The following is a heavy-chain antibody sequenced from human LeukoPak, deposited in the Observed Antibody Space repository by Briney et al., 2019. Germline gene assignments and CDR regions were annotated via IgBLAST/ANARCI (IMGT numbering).Heavy chain of an antibody. CDR3: AKAERVYYDILTGYYSPEY. J-gene: IGHJ4*02. D-gene: IGHD3-9*01. V-gene: IGHV3-23*01. CDR2: ISGSGGST. CDR1: GFTFSSYA. Sequence: GGSLRLSSAASGFTFSSYAMSWVRQAPGKGLEWVSAISGSGGSTYYADSVKGRFTISRDNSENTLYLQMNSLRAEDTAVYYCAKAERVYYDILTGYYSPEYWGQGTLVTVSS.